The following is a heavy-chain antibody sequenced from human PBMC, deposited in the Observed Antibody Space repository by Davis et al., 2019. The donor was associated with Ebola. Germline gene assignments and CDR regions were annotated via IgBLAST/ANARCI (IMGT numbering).Heavy chain of an antibody. V-gene: IGHV3-21*01. CDR3: ARDLYDFWSGYYMVYFDY. CDR2: ISSSSSYI. Sequence: GESLKISCAASGFTFSSDSMNWVRQAPGKGLEWVSSISSSSSYIYYADSVKGRFTISRDNAKNSLYLQMNSLRAEDTAVYYCARDLYDFWSGYYMVYFDYWGQGTLVTVSS. J-gene: IGHJ4*02. CDR1: GFTFSSDS. D-gene: IGHD3-3*01.